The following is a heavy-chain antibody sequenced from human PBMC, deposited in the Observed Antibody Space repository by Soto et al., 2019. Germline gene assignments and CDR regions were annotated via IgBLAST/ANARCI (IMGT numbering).Heavy chain of an antibody. CDR1: GYTFTNHG. V-gene: IGHV1-18*04. D-gene: IGHD3-10*01. Sequence: QVELVQSGVEVKKPGASVKVSCKASGYTFTNHGLSWVRQAPGQGLEWMGWISASNGDTNYAQKFLGRVTVTTDTSTSTGSMELRSLKSEDTAVYYCARMVRGSKIDYYYYMDVWGKGTTVTVSS. CDR3: ARMVRGSKIDYYYYMDV. CDR2: ISASNGDT. J-gene: IGHJ6*03.